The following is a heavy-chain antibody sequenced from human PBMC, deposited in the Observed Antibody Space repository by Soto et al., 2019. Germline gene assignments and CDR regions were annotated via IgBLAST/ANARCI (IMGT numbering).Heavy chain of an antibody. CDR2: IYSGGST. CDR3: AREVRATNYYGMDV. V-gene: IGHV3-53*02. CDR1: GFTVSSNY. J-gene: IGHJ6*02. D-gene: IGHD5-12*01. Sequence: EVQLVETGGGLIQPGGSLRLSCAASGFTVSSNYMSWVRQAPGKGLEWVSVIYSGGSTYYADSVKGRFTISRDNSKNTLYLQMNSLRAEDTAVYYCAREVRATNYYGMDVWGQGTTVTVSS.